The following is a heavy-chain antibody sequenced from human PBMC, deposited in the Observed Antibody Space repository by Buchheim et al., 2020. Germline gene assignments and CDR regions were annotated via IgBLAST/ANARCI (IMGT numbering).Heavy chain of an antibody. D-gene: IGHD1-26*01. CDR3: AKARSGRFFDY. CDR2: ISGGGGTT. CDR1: GFTFSSYA. V-gene: IGHV3-23*01. J-gene: IGHJ4*02. Sequence: EVQLLESGGGLVQPGGSLRLSCAASGFTFSSYAMNWVRQAPGKGLEWVSDISGGGGTTYYADSVKGRVTISRDNYKKTRSMQMNSLRAEDTAIYYCAKARSGRFFDYWGQG.